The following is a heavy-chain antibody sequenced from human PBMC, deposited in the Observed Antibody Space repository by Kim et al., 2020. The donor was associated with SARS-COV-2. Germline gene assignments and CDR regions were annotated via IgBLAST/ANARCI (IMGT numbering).Heavy chain of an antibody. D-gene: IGHD3-3*01. Sequence: ASVKVSCKASGYTFTSYYMHWVRQAPGQGLEWMGIINPSGGSTSYAQKFQGRVTMTRDMSTSTVYMELSSLRSEDTAVYYCARDSFGVVIYYYGMDVWGQGTTVTVSS. CDR1: GYTFTSYY. V-gene: IGHV1-46*01. J-gene: IGHJ6*02. CDR3: ARDSFGVVIYYYGMDV. CDR2: INPSGGST.